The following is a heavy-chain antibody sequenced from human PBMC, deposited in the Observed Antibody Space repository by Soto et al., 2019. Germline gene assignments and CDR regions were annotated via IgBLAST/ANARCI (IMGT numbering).Heavy chain of an antibody. CDR1: GFNFDDYG. J-gene: IGHJ4*02. D-gene: IGHD1-26*01. CDR3: VRGASLNFDY. V-gene: IGHV3-20*04. CDR2: VNWNGGST. Sequence: EVQLVESGGGVLRPGGSLRLSCAASGFNFDDYGMSWARQAPGKGLEWVSGVNWNGGSTGYADSVKGRFTISRDNAKNSLYLQMNSLRAEDKAFYYCVRGASLNFDYWGQGTLVTVSS.